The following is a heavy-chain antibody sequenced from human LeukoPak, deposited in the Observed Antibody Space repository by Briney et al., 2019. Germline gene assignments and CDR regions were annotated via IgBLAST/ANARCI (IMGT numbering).Heavy chain of an antibody. V-gene: IGHV3-21*01. CDR1: GFTFSSYS. CDR2: ISSSSSYI. D-gene: IGHD2-2*01. Sequence: GGSPRLSCAASGFTFSSYSMNWVRQAPGKGLEWVSSISSSSSYIYYADSVKGRFTISRDNAKNSLYLQMNSLRAEDTAVYYCARADIVVVPAATHYYGMDVWGKGTTVTVSS. J-gene: IGHJ6*04. CDR3: ARADIVVVPAATHYYGMDV.